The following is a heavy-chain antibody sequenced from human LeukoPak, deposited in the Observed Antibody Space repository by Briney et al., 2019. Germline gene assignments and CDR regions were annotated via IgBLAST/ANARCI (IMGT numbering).Heavy chain of an antibody. V-gene: IGHV3-21*01. CDR3: ARDCPLLRGAFDI. J-gene: IGHJ3*02. Sequence: GGSLRLSCAASGFTFSSYWMHWVRQAPGKGLEWVSSISSSSSYIYYADSVKGRFTISRDNAKNSLYLQMNSLRAEDTAVYYCARDCPLLRGAFDIWGQGTMVTVSS. CDR1: GFTFSSYW. CDR2: ISSSSSYI.